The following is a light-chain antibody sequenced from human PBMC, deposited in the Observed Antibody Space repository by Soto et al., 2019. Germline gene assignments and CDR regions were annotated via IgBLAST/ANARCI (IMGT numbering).Light chain of an antibody. CDR1: QSVRSNS. CDR3: QQYSSSRT. V-gene: IGKV3-20*01. Sequence: EIVLTQSPGTLSLSPGERATLSCRASQSVRSNSLAWYQQKPGQAPRLLIYGASSRAAGIPDRFSGSGSGTDFTLTITRLEPEDFAVYFCQQYSSSRTFGQGTKLEIK. J-gene: IGKJ2*02. CDR2: GAS.